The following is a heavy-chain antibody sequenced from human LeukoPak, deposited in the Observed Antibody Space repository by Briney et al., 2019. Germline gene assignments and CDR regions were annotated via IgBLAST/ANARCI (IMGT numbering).Heavy chain of an antibody. CDR3: ARLNGGN. D-gene: IGHD4-23*01. Sequence: SETLSLTCTVSGGSISSYYWSWIRQPPGKGLEWIGYIDYSGSTAYNPSLNGRVAVSVNTSKNQFSLKLRSVTAADTAVYYCARLNGGNWGPGILVTVSS. V-gene: IGHV4-59*08. CDR1: GGSISSYY. CDR2: IDYSGST. J-gene: IGHJ4*02.